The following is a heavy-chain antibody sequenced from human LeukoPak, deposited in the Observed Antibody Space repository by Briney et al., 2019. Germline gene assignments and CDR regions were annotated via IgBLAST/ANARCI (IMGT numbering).Heavy chain of an antibody. D-gene: IGHD1-1*01. CDR2: IHSGGST. J-gene: IGHJ6*03. Sequence: GGSLRLSCAASEFSVSSNYMSWVRQATGKGLEWVSVIHSGGSTDYADSVKGRFTISRDKSKNTLYLQMSSLRAEDTAVYYCARGKYPDNDDYMDIWGKRTTVIVSS. CDR3: ARGKYPDNDDYMDI. V-gene: IGHV3-53*01. CDR1: EFSVSSNY.